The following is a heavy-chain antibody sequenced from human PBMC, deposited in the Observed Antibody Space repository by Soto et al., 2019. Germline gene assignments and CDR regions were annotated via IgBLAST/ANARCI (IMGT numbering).Heavy chain of an antibody. CDR3: ARDGVAPSRHYYYSYGMDV. Sequence: PGGSLRLSCAASGFTFSSYWMSWVRQAPGKGLERVANIKQDGSEKYYVDSVKGRFTIARDNAKNSLYLQMNSLRAEDTAVYYCARDGVAPSRHYYYSYGMDVWGQGTTVTVSS. CDR1: GFTFSSYW. D-gene: IGHD5-12*01. V-gene: IGHV3-7*01. J-gene: IGHJ6*02. CDR2: IKQDGSEK.